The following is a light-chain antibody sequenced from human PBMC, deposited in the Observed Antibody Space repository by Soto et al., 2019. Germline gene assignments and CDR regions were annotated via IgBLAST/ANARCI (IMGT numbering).Light chain of an antibody. Sequence: IPMTQSPSSLSASVGDRVTITCRASHGIGNDLGWYQQKPGKAPRLLIYAASNLQSGVPSRFNASGSGTDFTLTISSLQPEDFATYFCLQDFNYPWTFGQGTKVDSK. CDR2: AAS. V-gene: IGKV1-6*01. CDR1: HGIGND. J-gene: IGKJ1*01. CDR3: LQDFNYPWT.